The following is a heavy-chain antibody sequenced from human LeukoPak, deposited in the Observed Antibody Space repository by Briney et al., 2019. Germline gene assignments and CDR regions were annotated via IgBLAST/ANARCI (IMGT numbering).Heavy chain of an antibody. D-gene: IGHD2-8*01. CDR1: GDSISGYS. Sequence: SETLSLTCTVSGDSISGYSWNWIRQPAGKGLEWIGRLDSGGGSNSNPSLNTRLTMSKGPSKNQFSLRLTSITAADTAVYYCAKERRHYYRDTTALYPMGLYLDSWGRGTLVTVSS. V-gene: IGHV4-4*07. J-gene: IGHJ4*02. CDR2: LDSGGGS. CDR3: AKERRHYYRDTTALYPMGLYLDS.